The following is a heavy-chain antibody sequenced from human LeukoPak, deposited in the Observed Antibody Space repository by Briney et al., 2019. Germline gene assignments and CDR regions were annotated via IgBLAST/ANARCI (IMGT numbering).Heavy chain of an antibody. CDR1: GRSISSSSYY. V-gene: IGHV4-39*07. CDR2: IYYSGST. D-gene: IGHD3-3*01. Sequence: PSETLSLTCTVSGRSISSSSYYWGWIRQPPGKGLDWIGSIYYSGSTYYNPSLKSRVTISVDTSKNQFSLKLSSVTAADTAVYYCARVSWSGYSFDYWGQGTLVTVSS. J-gene: IGHJ4*02. CDR3: ARVSWSGYSFDY.